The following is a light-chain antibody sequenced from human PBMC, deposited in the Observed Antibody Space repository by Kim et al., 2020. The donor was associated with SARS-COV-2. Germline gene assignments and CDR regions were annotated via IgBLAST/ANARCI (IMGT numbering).Light chain of an antibody. CDR2: YDN. V-gene: IGLV3-21*04. J-gene: IGLJ2*01. Sequence: PGKKARLTCGGDSIGSKSVHWYKQTPGQAPVLVISYDNDRPSGIPERCSGSNSGNTATLTINRVEAGDEADYYCQVWDSSRAHRVVSGGGTQLTVL. CDR1: SIGSKS. CDR3: QVWDSSRAHRVV.